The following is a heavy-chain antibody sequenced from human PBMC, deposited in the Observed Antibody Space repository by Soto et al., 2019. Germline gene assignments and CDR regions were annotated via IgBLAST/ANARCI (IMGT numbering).Heavy chain of an antibody. J-gene: IGHJ4*02. V-gene: IGHV4-59*01. CDR2: LYYSGST. D-gene: IGHD2-15*01. Sequence: QVQLQESGPGLVKPSETLSLTCTVYGGSISSYYWSWIRQPPGKGLEWIGYLYYSGSTTYNPSLQSRFTTSVYTSNNQFPLKLSSVTAADTAVYYYARVYGGNCVYYWGQGTLVTVYS. CDR1: GGSISSYY. CDR3: ARVYGGNCVYY.